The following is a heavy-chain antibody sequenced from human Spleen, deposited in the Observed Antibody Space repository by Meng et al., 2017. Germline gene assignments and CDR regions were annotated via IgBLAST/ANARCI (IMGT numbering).Heavy chain of an antibody. CDR2: VNPNHGGA. V-gene: IGHV1-18*01. D-gene: IGHD2/OR15-2a*01. CDR1: GYTFTNYQ. CDR3: ARHSTDWSLDY. Sequence: QVQLVQSGVEVKEPGASVTVSCKTSGYTFTNYQTDWVRQAPGQSLEWMGWVNPNHGGASYAQKFQGRLTMTIDTSTTTVYMELRSLRSDDSALYYCARHSTDWSLDYWGQGTLVTVSS. J-gene: IGHJ4*02.